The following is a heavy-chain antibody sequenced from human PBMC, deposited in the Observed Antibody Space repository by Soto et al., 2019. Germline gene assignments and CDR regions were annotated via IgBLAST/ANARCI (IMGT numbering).Heavy chain of an antibody. Sequence: EVQLLESGGGLVQPGGSLRLTCVGSGFTFRNQDMRWVRQAPGKGLEWVSGISGRGGVTYYADSVKGRFTISRDNSKNTLYLQMYNLTANDTAVYYCAKDRQFRSYYESAGHYNDWGQGTLVTVSS. CDR2: ISGRGGVT. J-gene: IGHJ4*02. CDR3: AKDRQFRSYYESAGHYND. CDR1: GFTFRNQD. V-gene: IGHV3-23*01. D-gene: IGHD3-22*01.